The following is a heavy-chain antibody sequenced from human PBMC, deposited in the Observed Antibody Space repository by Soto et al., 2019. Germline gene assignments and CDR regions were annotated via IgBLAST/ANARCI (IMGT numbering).Heavy chain of an antibody. D-gene: IGHD3-16*01. J-gene: IGHJ4*02. CDR3: ARQIMSPAFAY. V-gene: IGHV4-59*08. CDR1: GGSISSYY. CDR2: IYYSGST. Sequence: SETLSLTCTVSGGSISSYYWSWIRQPPGKGLEWIGYIYYSGSTNYNPSLKSRVTISADTSKNQFSLKLSSVTAADTAVYYCARQIMSPAFAYWGQGTLVTVSS.